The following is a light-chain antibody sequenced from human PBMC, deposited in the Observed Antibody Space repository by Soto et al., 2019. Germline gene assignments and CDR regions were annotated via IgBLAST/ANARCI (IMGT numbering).Light chain of an antibody. CDR1: QSVSSN. CDR2: GAS. CDR3: QQYNTWPPGT. J-gene: IGKJ2*02. V-gene: IGKV3-15*01. Sequence: EIVMTQSPATLSVSPGERATLSCRASQSVSSNLAWYQQQPGQAPRLLIYGASTRATGIPARFSGSGSGTEFTLTISSLQSEDFAVYYCQQYNTWPPGTFGQGTKLEIK.